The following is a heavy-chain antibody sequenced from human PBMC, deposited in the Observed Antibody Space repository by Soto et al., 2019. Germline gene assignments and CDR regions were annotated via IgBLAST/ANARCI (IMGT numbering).Heavy chain of an antibody. CDR1: GYTFTSYG. Sequence: QVQLVQSGAEVKKPGASVKVSCKASGYTFTSYGISWVRQAPGQGLEWMGRINAYNGNTNYTQKLQGRVPMTTDTATITAYMELRSLRPDDTAVFSCATDPVAGTCFDYWGQGTLVTVSS. CDR2: INAYNGNT. D-gene: IGHD6-19*01. V-gene: IGHV1-18*01. J-gene: IGHJ4*02. CDR3: ATDPVAGTCFDY.